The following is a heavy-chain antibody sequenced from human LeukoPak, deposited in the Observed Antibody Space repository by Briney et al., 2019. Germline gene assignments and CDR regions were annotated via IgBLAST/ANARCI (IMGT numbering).Heavy chain of an antibody. CDR1: GGSISSFY. J-gene: IGHJ4*02. D-gene: IGHD3-9*01. Sequence: PSETLSLTCTVSGGSISSFYWSWIRQPPGKGLEWIGYIYYSGTTNYNPSLKSRVTMSVDTSENQSSLSLTSVTAADTAVYFCAGGYDVLTGYHYYLDYWGQGTLVPVSS. CDR2: IYYSGTT. CDR3: AGGYDVLTGYHYYLDY. V-gene: IGHV4-59*01.